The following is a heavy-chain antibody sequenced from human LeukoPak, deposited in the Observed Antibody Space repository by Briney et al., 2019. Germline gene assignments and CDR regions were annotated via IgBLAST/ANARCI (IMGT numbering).Heavy chain of an antibody. Sequence: GGSLRLSCAASGFTFSSYAMSWVRQAPGKGLEWVSAISGSGGSTYYADSVKGRFTISRDNSKNTLYLQMNSLRAEDTAVYYCAKDWRGYYDRSAFDYWGQGTLVTVSS. CDR1: GFTFSSYA. J-gene: IGHJ4*02. D-gene: IGHD3-22*01. CDR2: ISGSGGST. CDR3: AKDWRGYYDRSAFDY. V-gene: IGHV3-23*01.